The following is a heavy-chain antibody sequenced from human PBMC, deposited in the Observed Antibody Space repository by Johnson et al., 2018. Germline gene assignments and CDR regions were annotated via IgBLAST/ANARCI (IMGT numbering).Heavy chain of an antibody. CDR3: ARLVYYGFWSGYYPFYYYYGMDV. J-gene: IGHJ6*02. D-gene: IGHD3-3*01. CDR1: GGSFSGYY. V-gene: IGHV4-34*01. Sequence: QVQLQQWGAGLLKPSETLSLTCAVYGGSFSGYYWSWIRQPPGKGLEWIGEINHSGSTNYNPSLKSRVTISVDTSKNQFSLKLSSVTAADTAVYYCARLVYYGFWSGYYPFYYYYGMDVGGQGTTVTVSS. CDR2: INHSGST.